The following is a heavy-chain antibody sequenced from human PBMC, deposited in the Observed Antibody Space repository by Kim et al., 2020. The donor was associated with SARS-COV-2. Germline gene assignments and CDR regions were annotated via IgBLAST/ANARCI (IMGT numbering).Heavy chain of an antibody. CDR1: GGSFSGYY. Sequence: SETLSLTCAVYGGSFSGYYWSWIRQPPGKGLEWIGEINHSGSTNYNPSLKSRVTISVDTSKNQFSLKLSSVTAADTAVYYCARVRLIRGSGTRRYFDLWGRGTLVTVSS. V-gene: IGHV4-34*01. CDR2: INHSGST. CDR3: ARVRLIRGSGTRRYFDL. J-gene: IGHJ2*01. D-gene: IGHD3-10*01.